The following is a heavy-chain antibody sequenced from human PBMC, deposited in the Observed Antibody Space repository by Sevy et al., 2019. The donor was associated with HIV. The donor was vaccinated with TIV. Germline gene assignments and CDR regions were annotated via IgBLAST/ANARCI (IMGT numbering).Heavy chain of an antibody. D-gene: IGHD6-19*01. CDR3: AREHSPSFGLVLRGWFDP. CDR1: GFIFNSYS. Sequence: GGSLRLSCAASGFIFNSYSMNWVRQAPGKGLEWVSFISSNSDHIYYADSLRGRFTISRDNAKNSLFLQMNSLRAEDTAVYYCAREHSPSFGLVLRGWFDPWGQGTPVTVSS. J-gene: IGHJ5*02. CDR2: ISSNSDHI. V-gene: IGHV3-21*01.